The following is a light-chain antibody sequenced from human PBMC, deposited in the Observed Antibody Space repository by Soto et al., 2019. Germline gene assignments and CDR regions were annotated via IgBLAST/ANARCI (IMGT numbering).Light chain of an antibody. Sequence: QSVLTQPASVSGSPGQSITISCTGTSSDVGGYNFVSWYQQHPDKAPKLMIYDVTNRPSGVSNRFSGSKSGNTASLTISGLQAEDEADYHCSSYTTSNTRQIVFGTGTKVPVL. CDR1: SSDVGGYNF. V-gene: IGLV2-14*01. CDR2: DVT. CDR3: SSYTTSNTRQIV. J-gene: IGLJ1*01.